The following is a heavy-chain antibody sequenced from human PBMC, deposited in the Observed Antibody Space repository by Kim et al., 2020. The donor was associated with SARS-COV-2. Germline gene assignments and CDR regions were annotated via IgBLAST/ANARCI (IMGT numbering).Heavy chain of an antibody. Sequence: GGSLRLSCAASGFTFSSYGMHWVRQAPGKGLEWVAVIWYDGSNKYYADSVKGRFTISRDNSKNTLYLQMNSLRAEDTAVYYCARGSRPLLEVAAPFDYWGQGTLVTSPQ. V-gene: IGHV3-33*01. CDR1: GFTFSSYG. J-gene: IGHJ4*02. CDR3: ARGSRPLLEVAAPFDY. D-gene: IGHD6-19*01. CDR2: IWYDGSNK.